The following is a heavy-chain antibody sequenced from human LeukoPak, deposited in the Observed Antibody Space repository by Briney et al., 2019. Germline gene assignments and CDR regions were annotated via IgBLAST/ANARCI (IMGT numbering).Heavy chain of an antibody. J-gene: IGHJ4*02. D-gene: IGHD3-3*01. Sequence: GGSLRLSCVASGLAFSSYSMHWVRQAPGKGLEWVSAISGSGGSTYYADSVKGRFTISRDNSKNTLYLQMNSLRAEDTAVYYCAKARRVYDFWSGYQYWGQGTLVTVSS. CDR1: GLAFSSYS. CDR3: AKARRVYDFWSGYQY. V-gene: IGHV3-23*01. CDR2: ISGSGGST.